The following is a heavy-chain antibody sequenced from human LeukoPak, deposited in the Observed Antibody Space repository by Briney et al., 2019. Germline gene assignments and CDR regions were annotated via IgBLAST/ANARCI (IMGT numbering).Heavy chain of an antibody. CDR3: ARDASPYCSSTSCYAH. D-gene: IGHD2-2*01. V-gene: IGHV3-66*01. J-gene: IGHJ4*02. CDR1: GFTVSSNY. CDR2: IYSGGST. Sequence: GGSLRLSCAASGFTVSSNYMSWVRQAPGKGLEWVSVIYSGGSTYYTDSVKGRSTISRDNSKNTLYLQMNSLRAEDTAVYYCARDASPYCSSTSCYAHWGQGTLVTVSS.